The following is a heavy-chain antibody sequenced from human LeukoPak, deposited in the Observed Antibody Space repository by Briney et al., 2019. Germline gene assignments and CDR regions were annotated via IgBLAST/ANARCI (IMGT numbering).Heavy chain of an antibody. CDR3: TTEEGYCSSTSCYPFDY. CDR2: IKSKTDGGTT. V-gene: IGHV3-15*01. D-gene: IGHD2-2*01. Sequence: SGGSLRLSCAASGFTFSNAWMSWVRQAPGKGLEWAGRIKSKTDGGTTDYAAPVKGRFTISRDDSKNTLYLQMNSLKTEDTAVYYCTTEEGYCSSTSCYPFDYWGQGTLVTVSS. J-gene: IGHJ4*02. CDR1: GFTFSNAW.